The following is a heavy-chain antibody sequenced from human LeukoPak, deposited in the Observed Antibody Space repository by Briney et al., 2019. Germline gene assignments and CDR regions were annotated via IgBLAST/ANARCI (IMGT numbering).Heavy chain of an antibody. CDR2: IRQDGDTK. D-gene: IGHD6-13*01. CDR3: ARSLPYGTTWYGRSDF. V-gene: IGHV3-7*03. Sequence: GSLILSCAASGFPFNAYWMTWVRQAPGKGLEWVANIRQDGDTKYYVDSVKGRFTISRDNAMNSLYLQMNSLRAEDTAIYYCARSLPYGTTWYGRSDFWGQGILVTVSS. J-gene: IGHJ4*02. CDR1: GFPFNAYW.